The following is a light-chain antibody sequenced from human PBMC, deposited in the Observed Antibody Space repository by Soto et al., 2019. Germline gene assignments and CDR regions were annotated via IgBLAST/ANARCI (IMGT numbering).Light chain of an antibody. J-gene: IGLJ3*02. V-gene: IGLV2-23*01. CDR1: SSDVGRYNL. Sequence: QSALTQPASVSGSPGQSITISCTGSSSDVGRYNLVSWYQQLPGKAPKLMIYEDSKRPSGLSNRFSGSKSGNTASLTISGLQSEDEADYYCCSYASDKWVFGGGTKLTVI. CDR3: CSYASDKWV. CDR2: EDS.